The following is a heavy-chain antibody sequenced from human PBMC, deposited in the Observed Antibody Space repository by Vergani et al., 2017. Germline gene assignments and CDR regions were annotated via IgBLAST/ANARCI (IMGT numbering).Heavy chain of an antibody. CDR3: ARAWVTYYYDSSGYSHFDY. V-gene: IGHV1-69*02. J-gene: IGHJ4*02. D-gene: IGHD3-22*01. CDR2: IIPILGIA. Sequence: QVQLVQSAAEVKKPGSSVKVSCKASVGTFISSTISWVRQAPGQGLEWMGRIIPILGIANYAQKFQGIVTITADKSTSTAYMELSSLRSEDTAVYYCARAWVTYYYDSSGYSHFDYWGQGTLVTVSS. CDR1: VGTFISST.